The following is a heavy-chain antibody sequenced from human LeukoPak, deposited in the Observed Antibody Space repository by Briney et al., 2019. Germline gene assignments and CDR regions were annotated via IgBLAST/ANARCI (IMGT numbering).Heavy chain of an antibody. V-gene: IGHV1-24*01. D-gene: IGHD1-26*01. CDR3: ATKQRDYSGSYSKGVRYFDY. CDR2: FDPEDGET. J-gene: IGHJ4*02. CDR1: GYTLTELS. Sequence: ASVKVSCKVSGYTLTELSMHWVRQAPGKGLEWMGGFDPEDGETIYAQKFQGRVTMTEDTSTDTAYMELSSLRSEDTAVYYCATKQRDYSGSYSKGVRYFDYWGQGTLATVSS.